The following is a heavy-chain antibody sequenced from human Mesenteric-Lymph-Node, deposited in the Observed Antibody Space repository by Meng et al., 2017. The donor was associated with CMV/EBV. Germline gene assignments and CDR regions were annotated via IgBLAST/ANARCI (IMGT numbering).Heavy chain of an antibody. V-gene: IGHV1-2*06. CDR1: GYSFTGYS. D-gene: IGHD1-1*01. J-gene: IGHJ5*02. CDR3: GRGQQTFDP. Sequence: HVQLVQSGAEGKKPGASVTVSCKASGYSFTGYSTHWVRQAPGQGLEWMGRISPNTGDTIYEENFQGRVTVTRDTSINTAYMELSSLTSDDTAVYYCGRGQQTFDPWGQGTLVTVSS. CDR2: ISPNTGDT.